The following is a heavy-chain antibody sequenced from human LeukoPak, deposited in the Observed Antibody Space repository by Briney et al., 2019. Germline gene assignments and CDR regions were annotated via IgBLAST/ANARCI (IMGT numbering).Heavy chain of an antibody. J-gene: IGHJ4*02. Sequence: QPGRSLRLSCAASGFSFSTYGMHWVRQAPGKGLEWVAMIWYVASGQHYADSVKGRFTISRDTSKNTLYLQMNSPRAEDTAVYFCARDSLYDDNGYYHYFDYWGQGTLVTVSS. CDR1: GFSFSTYG. CDR3: ARDSLYDDNGYYHYFDY. CDR2: IWYVASGQ. V-gene: IGHV3-33*01. D-gene: IGHD3-22*01.